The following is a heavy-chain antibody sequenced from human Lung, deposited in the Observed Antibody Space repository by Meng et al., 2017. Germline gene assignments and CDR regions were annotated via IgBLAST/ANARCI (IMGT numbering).Heavy chain of an antibody. CDR3: ARRRGWKLGYYYYGMDV. V-gene: IGHV2-26*01. CDR2: IFSNDEK. D-gene: IGHD2-15*01. Sequence: SGPTLVKPTETLTLTCSVSGFSLSNARMGVSCIRQPPGKALERLAHIFSNDEKSYSTSLKSRLTISKDTSKSQVVLTMTNMDPVEPATYYCARRRGWKLGYYYYGMDVWGQGTTVTVSS. J-gene: IGHJ6*02. CDR1: GFSLSNARMG.